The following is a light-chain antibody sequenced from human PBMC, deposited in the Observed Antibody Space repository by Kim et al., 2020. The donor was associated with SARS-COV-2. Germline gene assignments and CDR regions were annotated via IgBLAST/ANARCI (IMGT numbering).Light chain of an antibody. CDR1: QSVSSY. CDR2: DAS. Sequence: LSLSPGDRATLSCSASQSVSSYLAWYQQKPGQAPRLLIYDASNRATGIPARFSGSGSGTDFTLTISSLEPEDFAVYYCQQRSNWYTFGQGTKLEI. CDR3: QQRSNWYT. V-gene: IGKV3-11*01. J-gene: IGKJ2*01.